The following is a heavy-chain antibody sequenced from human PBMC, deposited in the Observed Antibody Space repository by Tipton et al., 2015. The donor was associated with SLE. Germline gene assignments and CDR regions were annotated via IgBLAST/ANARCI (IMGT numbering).Heavy chain of an antibody. Sequence: TLSLTCAVSGYSISSGYYWGWIRQPPGKGLEWIGSIYHSGGTYYNPSLKSRVTISVDTSKNQFSLKLSSVTAADTAVYYCARDQWELLGYYYYGMDVWGQGTTVTVSS. V-gene: IGHV4-38-2*02. CDR1: GYSISSGYY. CDR3: ARDQWELLGYYYYGMDV. D-gene: IGHD1-26*01. CDR2: IYHSGGT. J-gene: IGHJ6*02.